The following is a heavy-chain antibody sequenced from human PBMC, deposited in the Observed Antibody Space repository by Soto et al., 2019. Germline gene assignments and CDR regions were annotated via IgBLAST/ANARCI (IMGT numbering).Heavy chain of an antibody. Sequence: SETLSLTCAVSGGSIRSYYWTWIRQPPGKGLEWIGYIYYNGNTKYNPSLKSRVTISVDLPKNHFSLKVGSVNAADTAVYYCARLYYVSGRPLMDVWGQGTPVTSP. CDR3: ARLYYVSGRPLMDV. D-gene: IGHD3-10*01. J-gene: IGHJ6*02. CDR1: GGSIRSYY. V-gene: IGHV4-59*01. CDR2: IYYNGNT.